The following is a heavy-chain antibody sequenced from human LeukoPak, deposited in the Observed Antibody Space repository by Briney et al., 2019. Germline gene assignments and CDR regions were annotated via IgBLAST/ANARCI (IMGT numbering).Heavy chain of an antibody. V-gene: IGHV3-30*04. CDR1: GFTFSSYA. Sequence: GGSLRLSCAASGFTFSSYAMHWVRQAPGKGLEWVAVISYDGSNKYYADSVKGRFTISRDNSKNTLYLQMNSLRAEDTAVYYCARVVTPRYCTSTSCYSKGWFDPWGQGTLVTVSS. CDR3: ARVVTPRYCTSTSCYSKGWFDP. CDR2: ISYDGSNK. D-gene: IGHD2-2*01. J-gene: IGHJ5*02.